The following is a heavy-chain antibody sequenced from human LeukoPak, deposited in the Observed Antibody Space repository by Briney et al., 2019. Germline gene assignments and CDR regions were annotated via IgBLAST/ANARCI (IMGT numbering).Heavy chain of an antibody. V-gene: IGHV3-23*01. Sequence: PGGSLRLSCAASGFTFRPYAMLWVRQAPGKGLEEVSEISESCYRTYYAESVKGRLTISRDNSKHTVLLQVNSLRSEDTAIYYCAKDKAPGSWHTPSDFWGQGTLVTVSS. CDR1: GFTFRPYA. CDR2: ISESCYRT. CDR3: AKDKAPGSWHTPSDF. J-gene: IGHJ4*02. D-gene: IGHD6-13*01.